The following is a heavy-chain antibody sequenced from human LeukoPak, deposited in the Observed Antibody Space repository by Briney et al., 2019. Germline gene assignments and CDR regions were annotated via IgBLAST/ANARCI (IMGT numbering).Heavy chain of an antibody. V-gene: IGHV1-18*04. J-gene: IGHJ4*02. CDR1: GYTFSSYG. CDR3: ARDMVRGVDY. CDR2: ISAYNGDT. Sequence: GASVKVSCEASGYTFSSYGFNWVRQAPGQGLEWVGWISAYNGDTNYAQKFQGRVTMTTDTSMSTAYMELRSLRSDDTAVYYCARDMVRGVDYWGQGTLVTVSS. D-gene: IGHD3-10*01.